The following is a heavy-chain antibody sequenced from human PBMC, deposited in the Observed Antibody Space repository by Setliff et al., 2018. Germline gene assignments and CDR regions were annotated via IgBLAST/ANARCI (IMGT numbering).Heavy chain of an antibody. J-gene: IGHJ5*02. CDR3: ARDLDGGNGHDL. CDR2: ISASSSTI. D-gene: IGHD2-15*01. Sequence: GGSLSLSCAASGFTFSRYSMNWVRQGPGKGLEWVSYISASSSTIYYSGSVKGRFTISRDNAKNSLFLQMNGLRADDTAVYYCARDLDGGNGHDLWGRGTLVTVSS. V-gene: IGHV3-48*01. CDR1: GFTFSRYS.